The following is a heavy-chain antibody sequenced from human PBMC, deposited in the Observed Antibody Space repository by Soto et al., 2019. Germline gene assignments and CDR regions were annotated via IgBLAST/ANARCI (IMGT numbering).Heavy chain of an antibody. CDR3: ARGKYSYDSSGYNNWFDP. CDR1: GASISTGGYS. J-gene: IGHJ5*02. V-gene: IGHV4-30-2*01. Sequence: SETLSLTCIVSGASISTGGYSWSWIRQPPGKGPEWIGYIYESGRTYYKPSLKSRASISMDKSRNQFSVRLTSVTAADTAVYYCARGKYSYDSSGYNNWFDPWGQGTLVTVS. D-gene: IGHD3-22*01. CDR2: IYESGRT.